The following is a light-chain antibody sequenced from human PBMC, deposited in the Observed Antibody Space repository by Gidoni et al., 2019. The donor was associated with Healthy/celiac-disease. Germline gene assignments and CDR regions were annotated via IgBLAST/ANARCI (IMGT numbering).Light chain of an antibody. CDR3: LAWDSSTLYVV. Sequence: SYELTQPPSVSVSPGQTASITCSGDKLGDKYACWYQQKPGQSPVLVIYQDSKRPSGIPERFSGSNSGNTATLTISGTQAMDEADYYCLAWDSSTLYVVFGGGTKLTVL. J-gene: IGLJ2*01. V-gene: IGLV3-1*01. CDR2: QDS. CDR1: KLGDKY.